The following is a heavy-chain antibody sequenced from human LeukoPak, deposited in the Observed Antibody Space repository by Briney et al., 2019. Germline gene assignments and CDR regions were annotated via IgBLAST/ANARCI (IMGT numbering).Heavy chain of an antibody. D-gene: IGHD3-3*01. CDR3: ARVTPYYDFWSGYPDY. CDR1: GYTFTSYG. V-gene: IGHV1-18*01. Sequence: ASVKVSCKASGYTFTSYGISWVRQAPGQGLEWMGWISAYNGNTNYAQKLQGRVTMTTDTSTSTAYMELRSLRSDDTAVYYCARVTPYYDFWSGYPDYWGQGTLVTVSS. CDR2: ISAYNGNT. J-gene: IGHJ4*02.